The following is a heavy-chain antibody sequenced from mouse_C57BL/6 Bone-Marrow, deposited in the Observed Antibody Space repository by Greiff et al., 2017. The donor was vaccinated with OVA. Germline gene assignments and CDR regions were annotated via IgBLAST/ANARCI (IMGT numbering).Heavy chain of an antibody. D-gene: IGHD1-1*01. CDR1: GYTFTDYY. CDR2: IFPGSGST. V-gene: IGHV1-75*01. J-gene: IGHJ2*01. Sequence: SGPELVKPGASVKISCKASGYTFTDYYINWVKQRPGQGLEWIGWIFPGSGSTYYNEKFKGKATLTVDKSSSTAYVLLSSLTSEDSAVYFCARGDYGSYYFDYWGQGTTLTVSS. CDR3: ARGDYGSYYFDY.